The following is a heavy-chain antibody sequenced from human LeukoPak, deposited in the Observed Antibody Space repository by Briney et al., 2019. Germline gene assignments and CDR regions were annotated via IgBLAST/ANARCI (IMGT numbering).Heavy chain of an antibody. D-gene: IGHD4-17*01. CDR1: GGTFSSYA. V-gene: IGHV1-69*13. CDR3: ARAAVTYNYYYYYMGV. CDR2: IIPIFGTA. J-gene: IGHJ6*03. Sequence: ASVKVSCNASGGTFSSYAISWVRQAPGQGLEWMGGIIPIFGTANYAQKFQGRVTITADESTSTAYMELSSLRSEDTAVYYCARAAVTYNYYYYYMGVWGKGTTVTISS.